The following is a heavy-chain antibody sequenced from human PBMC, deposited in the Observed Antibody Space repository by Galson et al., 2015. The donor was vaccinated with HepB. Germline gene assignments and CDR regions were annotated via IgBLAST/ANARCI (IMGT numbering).Heavy chain of an antibody. Sequence: SVKVSCKASGYTFTGYYMHWVRQAPGQGLEWMGWINPNSGGTNYAQKFQGWVTMTRDTSISTAYMELSRLRSDDTAVYYCARDSGLAAAGSGMDVWGQGTTVTVSS. CDR1: GYTFTGYY. D-gene: IGHD6-13*01. CDR3: ARDSGLAAAGSGMDV. V-gene: IGHV1-2*04. J-gene: IGHJ6*02. CDR2: INPNSGGT.